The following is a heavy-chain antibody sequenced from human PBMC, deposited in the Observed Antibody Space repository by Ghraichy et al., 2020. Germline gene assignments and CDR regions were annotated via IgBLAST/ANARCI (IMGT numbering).Heavy chain of an antibody. D-gene: IGHD3-3*01. CDR3: ARGAYIRFLEWKITGDGMDV. Sequence: ASVKVSCKASGYTFTSYDINWVRQATGQGLGWMGWMNPNSGNTGYAQKFQGRVTMTRNTSISTAYMELSSLRSEDTAVYYCARGAYIRFLEWKITGDGMDVWGHGTTVTVSS. CDR2: MNPNSGNT. CDR1: GYTFTSYD. V-gene: IGHV1-8*01. J-gene: IGHJ6*02.